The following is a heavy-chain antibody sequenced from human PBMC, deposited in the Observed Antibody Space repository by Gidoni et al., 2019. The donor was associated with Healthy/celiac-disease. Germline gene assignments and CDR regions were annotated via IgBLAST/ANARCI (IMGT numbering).Heavy chain of an antibody. D-gene: IGHD5-18*01. CDR3: VKGRGYSYGYMGGMDV. V-gene: IGHV3-64D*06. CDR2: ISSNGGST. Sequence: EVQLVESGGGLVQPGGSLRLSCSASGFPFRSSAMPWVRQAPGKGLEYVSAISSNGGSTYYADSVKGRFTISRDNSKNTLYLQMSSLRAEDTAVYYCVKGRGYSYGYMGGMDVWGQGTTVTVSS. CDR1: GFPFRSSA. J-gene: IGHJ6*02.